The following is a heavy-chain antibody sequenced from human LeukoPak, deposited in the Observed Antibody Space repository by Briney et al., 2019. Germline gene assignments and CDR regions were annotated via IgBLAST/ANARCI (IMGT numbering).Heavy chain of an antibody. CDR2: ISAYNGNT. CDR1: GYTFTSYG. CDR3: ARVLYDSSGYYYGWFDP. J-gene: IGHJ5*02. Sequence: EASVKVSCKASGYTFTSYGISWVRQAPGQGLEWMGWISAYNGNTNYAQKLQGRVTMTTDTSTSTAYMELRSLRSDDTAVYYCARVLYDSSGYYYGWFDPWGQGTLVTVSS. V-gene: IGHV1-18*01. D-gene: IGHD3-22*01.